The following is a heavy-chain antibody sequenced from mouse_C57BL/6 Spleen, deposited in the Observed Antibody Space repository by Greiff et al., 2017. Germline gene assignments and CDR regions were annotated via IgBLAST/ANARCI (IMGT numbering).Heavy chain of an antibody. V-gene: IGHV5-17*01. D-gene: IGHD1-2*01. Sequence: VQLKESGGGLVKPGGSLKLSCAASGFTFSDYGMHWVRQAPEKGLEWVAYISSGSSTIYYADTVKGRFTISRDNAKNTLFLQMTSLRSEDTAMYYCARGLYYGSSYYAMDYWGQGTSVTVSS. CDR2: ISSGSSTI. CDR3: ARGLYYGSSYYAMDY. CDR1: GFTFSDYG. J-gene: IGHJ4*01.